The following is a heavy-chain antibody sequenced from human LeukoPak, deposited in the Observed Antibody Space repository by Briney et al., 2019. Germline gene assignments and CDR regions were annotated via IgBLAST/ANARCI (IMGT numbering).Heavy chain of an antibody. J-gene: IGHJ4*02. CDR1: GGSFSGYY. V-gene: IGHV4-34*01. Sequence: SETLSLTCAVYGGSFSGYYWSWIRQPPGKGLEWIGEINHSGSTNYNPSLKSRVTISVDTSKNQFSLKLSSVIAADTAVYYCARVFRSSGYYRPFDYWGQGTLVTVSS. D-gene: IGHD3-22*01. CDR3: ARVFRSSGYYRPFDY. CDR2: INHSGST.